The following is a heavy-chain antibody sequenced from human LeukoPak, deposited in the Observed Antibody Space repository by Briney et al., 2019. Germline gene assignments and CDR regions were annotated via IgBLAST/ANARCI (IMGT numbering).Heavy chain of an antibody. Sequence: GGSLRLSCAASGLTISINYMSWVRQAPGMGLEWVSILYADGTTFYLDSLKGRFTIARDNSKNTLYLQTNSLRAEDTAVYYCARWFCTTTNCYYDYWGQGTLVTVSS. J-gene: IGHJ4*02. CDR3: ARWFCTTTNCYYDY. D-gene: IGHD2-2*01. CDR1: GLTISINY. CDR2: LYADGTT. V-gene: IGHV3-53*01.